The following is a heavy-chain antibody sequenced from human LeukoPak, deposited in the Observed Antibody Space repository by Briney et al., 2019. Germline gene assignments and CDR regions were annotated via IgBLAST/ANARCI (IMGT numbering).Heavy chain of an antibody. D-gene: IGHD3-3*01. Sequence: KAGGSLRLSCAASGFTFSSYSMNWVRQAPGKGLEWVSSISSSSSYIYYADSVKGRFTISRDNAKNSLYLQMNSLRAEDTAVYYCARVFWEKDGFIGAFDIWGQGTMVTVSS. CDR3: ARVFWEKDGFIGAFDI. V-gene: IGHV3-21*01. J-gene: IGHJ3*02. CDR2: ISSSSSYI. CDR1: GFTFSSYS.